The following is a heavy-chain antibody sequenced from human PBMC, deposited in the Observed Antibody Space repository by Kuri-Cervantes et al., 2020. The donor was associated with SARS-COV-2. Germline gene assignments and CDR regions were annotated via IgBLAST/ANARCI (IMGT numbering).Heavy chain of an antibody. D-gene: IGHD6-13*01. Sequence: GGSLRLSCSASGFTFSSYAMHWVRQAPGKGLEYVSAISSNGGSTYYADSVKGRFTISRDNSKNTLYLQMSSLRAEDTAVYYCARVVGYSSSWYYFDYWGQGTLVTVSS. V-gene: IGHV3-64D*08. CDR1: GFTFSSYA. CDR2: ISSNGGST. CDR3: ARVVGYSSSWYYFDY. J-gene: IGHJ4*02.